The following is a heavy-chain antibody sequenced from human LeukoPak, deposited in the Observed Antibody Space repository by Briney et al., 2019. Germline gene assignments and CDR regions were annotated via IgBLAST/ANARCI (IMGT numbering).Heavy chain of an antibody. CDR3: AKVRKERWLVLIHY. V-gene: IGHV3-30*18. Sequence: GGSLRHSCAASLFTSSNYVFHGVCQAPGKGLEWLAVISYDGSNKYHADSVKGRFTVSRDTSKNTLYLQMNSLRAEDTAVYYCAKVRKERWLVLIHYWVGGNLVTVSS. J-gene: IGHJ4*02. CDR1: LFTSSNYV. CDR2: ISYDGSNK. D-gene: IGHD3-22*01.